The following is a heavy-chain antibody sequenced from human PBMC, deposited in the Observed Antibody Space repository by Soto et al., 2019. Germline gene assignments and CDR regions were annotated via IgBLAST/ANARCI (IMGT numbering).Heavy chain of an antibody. CDR3: ARAHTATYCSSTRCYTGGLYY. CDR1: GFTFSSYD. J-gene: IGHJ4*02. Sequence: GGSLRLSCAASGFTFSSYDMHWVRQATGKGLEWVSAIGTAGDTYYPGSVKGPFTISRENAKNSLDLQMNSLRAGDTAVYYCARAHTATYCSSTRCYTGGLYYLGQGTLVTVSS. CDR2: IGTAGDT. D-gene: IGHD2-2*02. V-gene: IGHV3-13*01.